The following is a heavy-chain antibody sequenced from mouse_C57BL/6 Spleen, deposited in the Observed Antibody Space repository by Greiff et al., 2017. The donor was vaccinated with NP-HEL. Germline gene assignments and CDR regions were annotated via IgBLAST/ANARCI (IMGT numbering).Heavy chain of an antibody. CDR2: INPGSGGT. Sequence: QVQLQQSGAELVRPGTSVKVSCKASGYAFTNYLIEWVKQRPGQGLEWIGVINPGSGGTNYNEKFKGKATLTADKSSSTAYMQLSSLTSEDSAVYFCARCYDGYQYYFDYWGQGTTLTVSS. D-gene: IGHD2-3*01. CDR3: ARCYDGYQYYFDY. V-gene: IGHV1-54*01. CDR1: GYAFTNYL. J-gene: IGHJ2*01.